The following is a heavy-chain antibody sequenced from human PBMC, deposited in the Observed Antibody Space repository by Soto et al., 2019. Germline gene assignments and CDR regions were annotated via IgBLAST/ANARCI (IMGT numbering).Heavy chain of an antibody. Sequence: QVQLVQSGAEVQKPGSSVKVSCKASGGTFSSYAISWVRQAPGQGLEWMGGIIPIFGTANYAPKFQGRVTITADESTSTAYMELSSLRSEDTAVYYCARDVVGYSYGYWFDPWGQGTLVTVSS. D-gene: IGHD5-18*01. V-gene: IGHV1-69*01. CDR3: ARDVVGYSYGYWFDP. CDR1: GGTFSSYA. J-gene: IGHJ5*02. CDR2: IIPIFGTA.